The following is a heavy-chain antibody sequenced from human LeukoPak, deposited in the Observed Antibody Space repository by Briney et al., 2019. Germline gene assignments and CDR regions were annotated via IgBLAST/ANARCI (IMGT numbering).Heavy chain of an antibody. D-gene: IGHD3-9*01. CDR1: GFTCSRYW. CDR3: AKSSRYYDILTGSVQYYFDS. Sequence: GGSLRLSCAAAGFTCSRYWMNWVRQAPGQGLEWVANIKPDGSEKYYVDSVKGRLIISRDNAKNSLYLQMNSLRAEDTALYYCAKSSRYYDILTGSVQYYFDSWGQGPLVTVSS. J-gene: IGHJ4*02. V-gene: IGHV3-7*03. CDR2: IKPDGSEK.